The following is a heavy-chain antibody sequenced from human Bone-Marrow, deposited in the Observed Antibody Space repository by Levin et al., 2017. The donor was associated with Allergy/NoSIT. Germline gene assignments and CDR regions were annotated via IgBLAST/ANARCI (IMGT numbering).Heavy chain of an antibody. CDR3: AHRHQRIAAPGTRSEYFQH. CDR1: GFSLDSTGVH. J-gene: IGHJ1*01. CDR2: VYWNGDK. V-gene: IGHV2-5*01. D-gene: IGHD6-25*01. Sequence: TLSLTCSFSGFSLDSTGVHVCWIRQPPGKALEWLALVYWNGDKRYSPSLQSRLTITKDTSNNEVVLTMTNMDAMDTATYYCAHRHQRIAAPGTRSEYFQHWGQGTLVTVSS.